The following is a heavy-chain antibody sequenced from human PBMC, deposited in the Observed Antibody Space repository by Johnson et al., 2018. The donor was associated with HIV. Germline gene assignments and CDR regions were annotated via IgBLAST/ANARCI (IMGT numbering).Heavy chain of an antibody. CDR1: GFTFDDYG. V-gene: IGHV3-20*04. CDR3: ARDGESQQLPLGDAFDF. J-gene: IGHJ3*01. D-gene: IGHD6-13*01. Sequence: VQLVESGGGVVQPGGSLRLSCAASGFTFDDYGMSWVRQAPGKGLEWVSGITWSGHDTAYSDSVKGRFTISRDNAKNTLYLQMNSLGVEDTALYYCARDGESQQLPLGDAFDFWGQGTMVTVSS. CDR2: ITWSGHDT.